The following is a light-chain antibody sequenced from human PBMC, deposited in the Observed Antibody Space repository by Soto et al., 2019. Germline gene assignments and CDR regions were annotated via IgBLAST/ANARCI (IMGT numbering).Light chain of an antibody. CDR3: QQNNKWPPVT. J-gene: IGKJ4*01. CDR2: GAS. Sequence: EVVMTQSPATVSVSPGEGVTLSCRAGQTISNDLAWYQQKPGQAPRLLIYGASTRATGVPARFSGGGSGAEFTLTISSLQSEDFAFYYCQQNNKWPPVTFGGGTKV. V-gene: IGKV3-15*01. CDR1: QTISND.